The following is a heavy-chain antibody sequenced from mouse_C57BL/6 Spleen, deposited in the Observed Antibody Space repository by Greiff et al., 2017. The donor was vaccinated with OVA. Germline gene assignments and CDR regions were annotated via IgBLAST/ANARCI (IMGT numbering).Heavy chain of an antibody. V-gene: IGHV1-80*01. J-gene: IGHJ2*01. CDR1: GYAFSSYW. Sequence: QVQLKQSGAELVKPGASVKISCKASGYAFSSYWMNWVKQRPGKGLEWIGQIYPGDGDTNYNGKFKGKATLTADKSSSTAYMQLSSLTSEDSAVYFCARGITTVVDIPFDYWGQGTTLTVSS. D-gene: IGHD1-1*01. CDR3: ARGITTVVDIPFDY. CDR2: IYPGDGDT.